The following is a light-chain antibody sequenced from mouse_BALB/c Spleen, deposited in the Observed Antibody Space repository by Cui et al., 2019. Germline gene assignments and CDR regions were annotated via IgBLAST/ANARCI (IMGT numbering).Light chain of an antibody. Sequence: QIVLTQSPAIMSASPGERVTMTCSASSSVSSSYLYWYQQKSGSSPKLWIYSISNLASGVPARFSGSGSGTSYSLTINSMEAEDAATYYCQQWSSNPHTFGGGTKLEIK. CDR3: QQWSSNPHT. CDR1: SSVSSSY. V-gene: IGKV4-79*01. CDR2: SIS. J-gene: IGKJ2*01.